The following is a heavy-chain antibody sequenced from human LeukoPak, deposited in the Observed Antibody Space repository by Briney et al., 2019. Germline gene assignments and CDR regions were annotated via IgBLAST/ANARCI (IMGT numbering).Heavy chain of an antibody. CDR2: IYYSGST. V-gene: IGHV4-59*01. CDR3: ARGDFCSKSNCYLRPMDV. D-gene: IGHD3-3*01. Sequence: SETLSLTCTVSAGSISDYYWNWIRQPPGKGLEWIGYIYYSGSTTYNPSLKSRVTMSVDTAKNQFSLTVRSVTAADTAVYYCARGDFCSKSNCYLRPMDVWGKGTTVTVSS. J-gene: IGHJ6*03. CDR1: AGSISDYY.